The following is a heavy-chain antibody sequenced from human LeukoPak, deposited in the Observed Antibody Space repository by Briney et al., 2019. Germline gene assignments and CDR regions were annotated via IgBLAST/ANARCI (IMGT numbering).Heavy chain of an antibody. D-gene: IGHD3-22*01. CDR1: GGTFSSYA. Sequence: SVKVSCKASGGTFSSYAISWVRQAPGQRLDWMGGIVPLFGTAHYAQKFLGRVTITADESTSTAYMELSSLRSEDTAVYYCARVWGQGSSGYYPFWGQGTLVTVSS. V-gene: IGHV1-69*13. J-gene: IGHJ4*02. CDR2: IVPLFGTA. CDR3: ARVWGQGSSGYYPF.